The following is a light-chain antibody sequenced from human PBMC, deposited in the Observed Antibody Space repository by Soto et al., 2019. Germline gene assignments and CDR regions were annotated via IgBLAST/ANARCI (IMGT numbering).Light chain of an antibody. V-gene: IGKV3-15*01. Sequence: DIVVTQSPATLSASPGERVTLSCRASQFVSSRLAWYQQRPGQVPRPLIYDTSTRAPGISARFSGSGSGTEFTLTISSLQSEDFTLYYYQEYIQWPPGMFGQATPVDIK. CDR1: QFVSSR. CDR3: QEYIQWPPGM. CDR2: DTS. J-gene: IGKJ1*01.